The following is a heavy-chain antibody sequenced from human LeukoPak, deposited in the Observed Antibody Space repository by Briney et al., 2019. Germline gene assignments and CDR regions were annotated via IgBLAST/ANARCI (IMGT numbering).Heavy chain of an antibody. V-gene: IGHV3-23*01. J-gene: IGHJ4*02. CDR2: ISGSGGSA. CDR1: GFTFSSYA. D-gene: IGHD1-7*01. Sequence: GGSLRLSCAASGFTFSSYAMSWVRQAPGKGLVWLSAISGSGGSAYYADSVKGRFTISRDNSKNTLYLQMNSLRAEDTAVYYCAKRVTGTILDYWGQGTLVTVSS. CDR3: AKRVTGTILDY.